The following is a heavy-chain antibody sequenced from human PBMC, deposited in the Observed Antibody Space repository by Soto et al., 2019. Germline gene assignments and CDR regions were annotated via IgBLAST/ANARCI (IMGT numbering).Heavy chain of an antibody. V-gene: IGHV3-33*01. Sequence: GGSLRLSCAASGFTFSSYGMHWVRQAPGKGLEWVAVIWYDGSNKYYADSVKGRFTISRDNSKNTLYLQMNSLRAEDTAVYYCARESLVRVPFDYWGQGTLVTVSS. D-gene: IGHD3-10*01. CDR1: GFTFSSYG. CDR3: ARESLVRVPFDY. J-gene: IGHJ4*02. CDR2: IWYDGSNK.